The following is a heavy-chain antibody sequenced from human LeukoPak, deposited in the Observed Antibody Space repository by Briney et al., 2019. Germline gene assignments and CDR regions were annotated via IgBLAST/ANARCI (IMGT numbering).Heavy chain of an antibody. Sequence: PSGTLSLTCAVSGGSISSSNWWSWVRQPPGKGLEWIGEIYHSGSTNYNPSLKSRVTISVDTSKNQFYLKLNSVTAADTAVYFCARAVDSSSWYSDYWGQGTLVTVSS. V-gene: IGHV4-4*02. CDR2: IYHSGST. J-gene: IGHJ4*02. D-gene: IGHD6-13*01. CDR1: GGSISSSNW. CDR3: ARAVDSSSWYSDY.